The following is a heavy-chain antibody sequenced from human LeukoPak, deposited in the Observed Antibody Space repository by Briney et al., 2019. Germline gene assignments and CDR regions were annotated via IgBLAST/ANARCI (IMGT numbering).Heavy chain of an antibody. CDR2: IYTSGST. J-gene: IGHJ6*03. V-gene: IGHV4-61*02. CDR1: GGSISSGGYY. Sequence: PSQTLSLTCTVSGGSISSGGYYWSWIRQPAGKGLEWIGRIYTSGSTNYNPSLKSRVTISVDTSKNQFSLKLSSVTAADTAVYYCAKVGWERRETYYYYYMDVWGKGTTVTVSS. CDR3: AKVGWERRETYYYYYMDV. D-gene: IGHD1-1*01.